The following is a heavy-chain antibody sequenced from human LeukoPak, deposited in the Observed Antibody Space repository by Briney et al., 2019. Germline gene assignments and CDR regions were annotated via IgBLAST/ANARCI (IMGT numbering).Heavy chain of an antibody. CDR1: GFTFSSCA. CDR2: ISYDGSNK. D-gene: IGHD3-22*01. CDR3: ASYYDSSGYPLGYFDY. V-gene: IGHV3-30-3*01. Sequence: GGSLRLSCAASGFTFSSCAMHWVRQAPGKGLEWVAVISYDGSNKYYADSVKGRFTISRDNSKNTLYLQMNSLRAEDTAVYYCASYYDSSGYPLGYFDYWGQGTLVTVSS. J-gene: IGHJ4*02.